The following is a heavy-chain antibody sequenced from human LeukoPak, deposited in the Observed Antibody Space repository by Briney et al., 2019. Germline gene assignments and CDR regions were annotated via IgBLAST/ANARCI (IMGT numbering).Heavy chain of an antibody. CDR3: ASFRSSIAAHDY. CDR1: GFTFSSYA. CDR2: ISGSGGST. V-gene: IGHV3-23*01. D-gene: IGHD6-6*01. Sequence: GGSPRLSCGASGFTFSSYAMSWVRQAPGKGPEWVSGISGSGGSTYYADSVKGRFTISRDNSKNTLYLQMNSLRAEDTAVYYCASFRSSIAAHDYWGQGTLVTVSS. J-gene: IGHJ4*02.